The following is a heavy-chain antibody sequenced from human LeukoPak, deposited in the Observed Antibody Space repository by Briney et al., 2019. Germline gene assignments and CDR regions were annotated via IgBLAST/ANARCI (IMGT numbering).Heavy chain of an antibody. CDR2: IYTSGST. J-gene: IGHJ5*02. CDR1: GGSISSGSYY. CDR3: AVAGSIDEGRDENWFDP. V-gene: IGHV4-61*02. Sequence: SQTLSLTCTVSGGSISSGSYYWSWIRQPAGKGLEWIGRIYTSGSTNYNPSLKSRVTISVDTSKNQFSLKLSSVTAADTAVYYCAVAGSIDEGRDENWFDPWGQGTLVTVSS.